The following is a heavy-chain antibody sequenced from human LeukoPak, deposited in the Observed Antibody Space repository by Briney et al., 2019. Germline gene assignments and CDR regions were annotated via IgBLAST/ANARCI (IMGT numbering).Heavy chain of an antibody. D-gene: IGHD5-12*01. Sequence: TGGSLRLSCAASGFTFSSYWMSWVRQAPGKGLEWVANIKQDGSEKYYVDSVKGRFTISRDNAKNSLYLQMNSLRAEDTAVYYCARVVYSGYDFLSYWFDPWGQGTLVTVSS. V-gene: IGHV3-7*03. CDR3: ARVVYSGYDFLSYWFDP. J-gene: IGHJ5*02. CDR1: GFTFSSYW. CDR2: IKQDGSEK.